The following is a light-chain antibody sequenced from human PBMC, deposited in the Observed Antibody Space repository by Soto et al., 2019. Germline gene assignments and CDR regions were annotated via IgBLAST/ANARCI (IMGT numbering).Light chain of an antibody. CDR3: QQYYSSPLT. Sequence: DIGMTQSPASLAVSLGERATINCKSSQTVLYSSNNKNYLAWYQQKPGQPPKLLIHWASTRESGVPDRFSGSGSGTDFTLTISSLQAEDVAVYYCQQYYSSPLTFGGGTKVEIK. CDR2: WAS. CDR1: QTVLYSSNNKNY. V-gene: IGKV4-1*01. J-gene: IGKJ4*01.